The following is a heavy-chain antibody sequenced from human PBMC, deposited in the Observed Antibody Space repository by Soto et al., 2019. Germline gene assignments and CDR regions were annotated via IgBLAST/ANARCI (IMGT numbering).Heavy chain of an antibody. CDR3: ARDGIAAAGTSWFDP. CDR2: INADNGNT. CDR1: GYTFSSHA. D-gene: IGHD6-13*01. Sequence: QVQLVQSGAEEKKPGASVKVSCKASGYTFSSHAMHWVRQAPGQRLEWMGWINADNGNTKYSQKLQGRVTITTDTSASTAYMGLSSLSSEDTAVYYCARDGIAAAGTSWFDPWGQGTLVTVSS. V-gene: IGHV1-3*05. J-gene: IGHJ5*02.